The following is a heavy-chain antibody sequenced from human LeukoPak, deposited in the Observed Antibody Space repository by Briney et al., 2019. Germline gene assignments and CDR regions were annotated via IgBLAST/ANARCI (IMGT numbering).Heavy chain of an antibody. J-gene: IGHJ4*02. CDR1: GFTFSSYA. D-gene: IGHD5-18*01. CDR2: ISYDGSNK. V-gene: IGHV3-30*09. CDR3: ARGLVDTATASDY. Sequence: GGSLRLSCAASGFTFSSYAMHWVRQAPGKGLEWVAVISYDGSNKYYADSVKGRFAISRDNSKNTLYLQMNSLRAEHTAVYYCARGLVDTATASDYWGQGTLVTVSS.